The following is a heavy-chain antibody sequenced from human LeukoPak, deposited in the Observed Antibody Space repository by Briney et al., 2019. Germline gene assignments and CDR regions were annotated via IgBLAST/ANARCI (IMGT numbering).Heavy chain of an antibody. V-gene: IGHV4-39*01. D-gene: IGHD3-9*01. J-gene: IGHJ4*02. CDR3: ARHSRSYYDIGGYFDY. CDR2: IYYSGST. CDR1: GGSISSSSYY. Sequence: PSETLSLTCTVSGGSISSSSYYWGWIHQPPGKGLEWIGSIYYSGSTYYNPSLKSRVTISVDTSKNQFSLKLSSVTAADTAVYYCARHSRSYYDIGGYFDYWGQGTLVTVSS.